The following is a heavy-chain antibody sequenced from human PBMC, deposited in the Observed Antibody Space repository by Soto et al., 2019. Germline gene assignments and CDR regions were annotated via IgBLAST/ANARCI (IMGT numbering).Heavy chain of an antibody. V-gene: IGHV3-21*01. CDR2: ISSTTNYI. Sequence: EVQLVESGGGLVRPGGSLRLSCAASGFTFSRYSMNWVRQAPGKGLEWVSSISSTTNYIYYADSMKGRFTVSRDNATNSVYLDMNSLCAEDTAVYYCARESEDLTSNFDYWGQGTLVTVSS. CDR3: ARESEDLTSNFDY. J-gene: IGHJ4*02. CDR1: GFTFSRYS.